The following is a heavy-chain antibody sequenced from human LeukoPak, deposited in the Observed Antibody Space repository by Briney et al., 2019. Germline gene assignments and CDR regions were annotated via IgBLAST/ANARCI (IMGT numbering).Heavy chain of an antibody. CDR2: ISGSGDTI. CDR1: GFTFSDYY. V-gene: IGHV3-11*01. CDR3: AKDFETGEWLPLD. J-gene: IGHJ4*02. D-gene: IGHD3-3*01. Sequence: KTGGSLRLTCAASGFTFSDYYMSWIRQVPGKGLESISYISGSGDTIYYADSVKGRFTISRDNAKNLVYLQMKSLRAEDTAVYYCAKDFETGEWLPLDWGQGTLVTVSS.